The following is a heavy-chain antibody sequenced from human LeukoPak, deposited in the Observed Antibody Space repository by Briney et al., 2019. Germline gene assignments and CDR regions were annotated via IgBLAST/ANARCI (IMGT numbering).Heavy chain of an antibody. V-gene: IGHV4-4*07. CDR3: ARALGERSVLEEGYSSWYYFDY. Sequence: PSETLSLTCTVSGGSISSYYWSWIRQPAGKGLEWIGRIYTSGSTNYNPSLKSRVTMSVDTSKNQFSLKLSSVTAADTAVYYCARALGERSVLEEGYSSWYYFDYWGQGTLVTVSS. D-gene: IGHD6-13*01. J-gene: IGHJ4*02. CDR2: IYTSGST. CDR1: GGSISSYY.